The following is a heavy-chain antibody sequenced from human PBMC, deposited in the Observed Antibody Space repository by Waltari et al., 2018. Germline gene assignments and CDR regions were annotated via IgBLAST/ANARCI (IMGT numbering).Heavy chain of an antibody. CDR2: IKNNTGNP. CDR3: AREVVPAATIVVNWFDP. D-gene: IGHD2-2*01. Sequence: QVQLVQSGSELKKPGASVKVSCKASGYTFTNYAINWLRQSPGQGLELMGWIKNNTGNPTYVQGFTGRFGVALDTSVSTAYLQINSLKADDTAVYYCAREVVPAATIVVNWFDPWGQGTLVTVSS. V-gene: IGHV7-4-1*02. J-gene: IGHJ5*02. CDR1: GYTFTNYA.